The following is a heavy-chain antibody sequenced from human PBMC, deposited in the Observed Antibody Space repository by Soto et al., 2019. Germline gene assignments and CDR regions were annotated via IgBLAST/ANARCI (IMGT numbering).Heavy chain of an antibody. CDR1: GGTFSSYA. D-gene: IGHD6-25*01. Sequence: ASVKVSCKASGGTFSSYAISWVRQPPGQGLEWMGGIIPIFGTANYAQKFQGRVTITADESTSTAYMELSSLRSEDTAVYYCATLQGYSSAAWFDPWGQGTLVTVSS. J-gene: IGHJ5*02. CDR3: ATLQGYSSAAWFDP. V-gene: IGHV1-69*13. CDR2: IIPIFGTA.